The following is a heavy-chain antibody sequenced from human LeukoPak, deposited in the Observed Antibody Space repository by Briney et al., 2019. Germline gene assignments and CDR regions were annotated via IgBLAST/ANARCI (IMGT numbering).Heavy chain of an antibody. CDR2: ISSSSSYI. CDR1: GFTFSSYS. D-gene: IGHD2-15*01. V-gene: IGHV3-21*01. Sequence: PGGSLRLSCAASGFTFSSYSMNWVRQAPGKGLEWVSSISSSSSYIYYADSVKGLFTISRDNAKNSLYLQMNSLRAEDTAVYYCARVCSGCPDDYWGQGTLVTVSS. CDR3: ARVCSGCPDDY. J-gene: IGHJ4*02.